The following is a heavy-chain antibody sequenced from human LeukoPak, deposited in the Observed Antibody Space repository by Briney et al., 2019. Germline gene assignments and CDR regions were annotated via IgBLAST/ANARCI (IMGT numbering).Heavy chain of an antibody. V-gene: IGHV3-30*18. J-gene: IGHJ4*02. CDR3: AKATSGSYGFTTD. D-gene: IGHD1-26*01. Sequence: GGSLRLSCAASGFTFSSYGMHWVRQATGKGLEWVAVISYDGSNKYYADSVKGRFTISRDNSKNTLYLQMNSLRAEDTAVYYCAKATSGSYGFTTDWGQGTLVTVSS. CDR2: ISYDGSNK. CDR1: GFTFSSYG.